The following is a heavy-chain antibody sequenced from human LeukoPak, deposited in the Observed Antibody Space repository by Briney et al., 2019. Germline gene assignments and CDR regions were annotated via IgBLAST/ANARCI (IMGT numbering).Heavy chain of an antibody. V-gene: IGHV1-2*02. Sequence: ASVKVSCKASGYTFTGYYMHWVRQAPGQGLEWMGWINPNSGGTNYAQKLQGRVTMTTDTSTSTAYMELRSLRSDDTAVYYCARDDHPSIAVAGMNNDAFDIWGQGTMVTVSS. D-gene: IGHD6-19*01. CDR3: ARDDHPSIAVAGMNNDAFDI. CDR1: GYTFTGYY. J-gene: IGHJ3*02. CDR2: INPNSGGT.